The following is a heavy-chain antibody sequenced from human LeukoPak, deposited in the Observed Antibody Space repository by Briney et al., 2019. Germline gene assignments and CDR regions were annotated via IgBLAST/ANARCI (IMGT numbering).Heavy chain of an antibody. Sequence: SVTVSCTASGGTFSSYAISWVRQAPGQGLEWMGGIIPIFGTANYAQKFQGRVTITADESTSTAYMELSSLRSEDTAVYYCACQSRAYYDSSGYSRDYWGQGTLVTVSS. D-gene: IGHD3-22*01. V-gene: IGHV1-69*01. CDR3: ACQSRAYYDSSGYSRDY. CDR2: IIPIFGTA. J-gene: IGHJ4*02. CDR1: GGTFSSYA.